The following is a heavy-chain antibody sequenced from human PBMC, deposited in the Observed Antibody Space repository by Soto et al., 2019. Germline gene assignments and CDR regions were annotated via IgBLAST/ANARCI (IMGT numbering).Heavy chain of an antibody. CDR3: ASGYLWELLYNGYFDY. Sequence: QVQLVASGGGVVQPGRSLRLSCAASGFTFSSYAMHWVRQAPGKGLEWVAVISYDGSNKYYADSVKGRFTISRDNSKNTLYLQMNSLRAEDTAVYYCASGYLWELLYNGYFDYWGQGTLVTVSS. D-gene: IGHD1-26*01. CDR2: ISYDGSNK. CDR1: GFTFSSYA. J-gene: IGHJ4*02. V-gene: IGHV3-30-3*01.